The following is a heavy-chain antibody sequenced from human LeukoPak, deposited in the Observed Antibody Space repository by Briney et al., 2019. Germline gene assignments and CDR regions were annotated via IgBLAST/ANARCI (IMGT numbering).Heavy chain of an antibody. CDR1: GLTFSGSA. D-gene: IGHD2-15*01. Sequence: GGSLRLSCAASGLTFSGSAMSWVRQAPGKGLEWVSLISGSGDSTYYADSVKGRFTISRDNSNNMLYLQMNSLRAEDTAIYYCAKVLVLVSANRYYFDYWGQGTLVTVSS. J-gene: IGHJ4*02. V-gene: IGHV3-23*01. CDR2: ISGSGDST. CDR3: AKVLVLVSANRYYFDY.